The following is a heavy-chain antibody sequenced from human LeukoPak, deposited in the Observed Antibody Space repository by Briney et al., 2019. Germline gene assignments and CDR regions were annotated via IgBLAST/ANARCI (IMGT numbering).Heavy chain of an antibody. J-gene: IGHJ4*02. V-gene: IGHV1-2*02. D-gene: IGHD1-26*01. CDR2: IHPNSGGT. CDR1: GYTFTGYY. Sequence: GASVQVSCKASGYTFTGYYMHWVRQAPGHGLEWMGWIHPNSGGTNYAQKFHGRVTMTRDTSISTAYMELSSLRSDDTAVYYCARGGGSYYFFRLDYWGQGTLVTVSS. CDR3: ARGGGSYYFFRLDY.